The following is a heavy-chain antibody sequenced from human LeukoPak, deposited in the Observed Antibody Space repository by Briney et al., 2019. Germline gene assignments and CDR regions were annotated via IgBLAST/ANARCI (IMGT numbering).Heavy chain of an antibody. J-gene: IGHJ4*02. CDR2: ISAYNGNT. Sequence: ASVKVSCKASGYTFTSYGISWVRQAPGQGLEWMGRISAYNGNTNYAQKLQGRVTMTTDTSTSTACMELRSLRSDDTAVYYCARDGALGWFGELYVYWGQGTLVTVSS. CDR1: GYTFTSYG. V-gene: IGHV1-18*04. D-gene: IGHD3-10*01. CDR3: ARDGALGWFGELYVY.